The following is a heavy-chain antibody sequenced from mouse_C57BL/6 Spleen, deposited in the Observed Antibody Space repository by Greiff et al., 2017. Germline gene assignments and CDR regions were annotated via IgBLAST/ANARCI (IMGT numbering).Heavy chain of an antibody. V-gene: IGHV1-80*01. CDR3: ARYGGNLITTVVEGFAY. D-gene: IGHD1-1*01. J-gene: IGHJ3*01. CDR1: GYAFSSYW. Sequence: VKLQESGAELVKPGASVKISCKASGYAFSSYWMNWVKQRPGKGLEWIGQIYPGDGDTNYNGKFKGKATLTADKSSSTAYMQLSSLTSEDSAVYFCARYGGNLITTVVEGFAYWGQGTLVTVSA. CDR2: IYPGDGDT.